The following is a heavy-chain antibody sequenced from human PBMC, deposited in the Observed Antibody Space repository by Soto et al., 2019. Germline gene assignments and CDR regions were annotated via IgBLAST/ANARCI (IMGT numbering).Heavy chain of an antibody. V-gene: IGHV4-30-4*01. CDR2: ISNSGST. CDR1: GGSVTSDEDY. D-gene: IGHD5-18*01. J-gene: IGHJ4*02. CDR3: ATESGSTYGYFDY. Sequence: SETLSLTCTVSGGSVTSDEDYWSWIRQSPGKGLEWIGYISNSGSTGYNPSLKTRLSMPVDRSKNQFTLRLTSVTAADTAVYFCATESGSTYGYFDYWGQGTQVTVSS.